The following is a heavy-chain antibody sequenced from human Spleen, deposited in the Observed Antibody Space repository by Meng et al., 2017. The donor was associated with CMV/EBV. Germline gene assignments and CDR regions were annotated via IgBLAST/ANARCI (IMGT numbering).Heavy chain of an antibody. CDR1: GYTFTAYY. Sequence: ASVKVSCKASGYTFTAYYMHWVRQAPGQGLEWMGWINPRNGGTNYAQKFQGRVTMTRDTSINTVYLVLTTLRSDDTAVYFCARDYDFWKNYFDYWGQGTLVTVSS. CDR3: ARDYDFWKNYFDY. J-gene: IGHJ4*02. CDR2: INPRNGGT. D-gene: IGHD3-3*01. V-gene: IGHV1-2*02.